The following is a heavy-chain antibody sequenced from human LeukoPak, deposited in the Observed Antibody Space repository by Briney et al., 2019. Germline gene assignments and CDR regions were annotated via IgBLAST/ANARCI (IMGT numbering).Heavy chain of an antibody. Sequence: PGGSLRLSCAASGFTVSSNYMSWVRQAPGKGLEWVSVIYSGNSTYYADSVKGRFTISRDESKNTLYLQMNSLRAEDTAVYYCARDLYSAGLDYWGQGTLVTVSS. D-gene: IGHD3-16*01. J-gene: IGHJ4*02. CDR2: IYSGNST. V-gene: IGHV3-53*01. CDR1: GFTVSSNY. CDR3: ARDLYSAGLDY.